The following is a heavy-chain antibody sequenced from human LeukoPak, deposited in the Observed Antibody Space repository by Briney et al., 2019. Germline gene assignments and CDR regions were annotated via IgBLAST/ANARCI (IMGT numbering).Heavy chain of an antibody. CDR2: ISGSGDNT. J-gene: IGHJ4*02. CDR1: GYTFSSYA. Sequence: GGSLRLSCAASGYTFSSYAMSWVRQVPGKGLEWVSVISGSGDNTYYADSVKGRFTISRDNSKNMLYLQMNSLRAEDTAVYYCAKWKYSNSGIDDYWGQGTLVTVSS. D-gene: IGHD6-6*01. V-gene: IGHV3-23*01. CDR3: AKWKYSNSGIDDY.